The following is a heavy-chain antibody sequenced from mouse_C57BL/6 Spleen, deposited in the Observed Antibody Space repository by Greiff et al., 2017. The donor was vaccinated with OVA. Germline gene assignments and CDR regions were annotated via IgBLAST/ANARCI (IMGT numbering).Heavy chain of an antibody. CDR1: GFTFSSYA. J-gene: IGHJ3*01. CDR3: ARERDYDYDVGPWFAY. D-gene: IGHD2-4*01. V-gene: IGHV5-4*01. CDR2: ISDGGSYT. Sequence: EVKVVESGGGLVKPGGSLKLSCAASGFTFSSYAMSWVRQTPEKRLEWVATISDGGSYTYYPDNVKGRFTISRDNAKNNLYLQMSHLKSEDTAMYYCARERDYDYDVGPWFAYWGQGTLVTVSA.